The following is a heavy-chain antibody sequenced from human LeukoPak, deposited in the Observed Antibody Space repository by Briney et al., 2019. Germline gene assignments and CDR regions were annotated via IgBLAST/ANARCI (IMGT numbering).Heavy chain of an antibody. CDR1: GYTLTELS. V-gene: IGHV1-24*01. J-gene: IGHJ3*02. CDR2: FDPEDGET. CDR3: ATVVGANAFDI. D-gene: IGHD1-26*01. Sequence: APVKVSCKVSGYTLTELSMHWVRQAPGKELEWMGGFDPEDGETIYAQKFQGRVTMTEDTSTDTAYMELSSLRSEDTAVYYCATVVGANAFDIWGQGTMVTVSS.